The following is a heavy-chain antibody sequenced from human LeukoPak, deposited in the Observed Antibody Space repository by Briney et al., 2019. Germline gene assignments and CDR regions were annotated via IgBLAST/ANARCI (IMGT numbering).Heavy chain of an antibody. D-gene: IGHD3-10*01. CDR2: TNPNSGGT. V-gene: IGHV1-2*02. CDR3: ARAYGSGSSYHPDY. Sequence: ASVKVSCKASGYTFTAYYMHWVRQAPGQGLEWMGWTNPNSGGTNSSQEFQDRVTLTRDTSISTAYMELGSLRSDDTAIYYCARAYGSGSSYHPDYWGQGTLVTVSS. J-gene: IGHJ4*02. CDR1: GYTFTAYY.